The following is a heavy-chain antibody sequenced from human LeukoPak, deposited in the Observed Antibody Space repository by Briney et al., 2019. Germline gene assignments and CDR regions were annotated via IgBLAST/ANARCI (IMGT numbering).Heavy chain of an antibody. V-gene: IGHV3-23*01. Sequence: GGSLRLSCAASGFTFSQYTMSWVRQAPGKGLEWVSAIVGGGETTFYADSVKGRFTISRDNSKNIMYLQMNSLRAEDTAVYYCAKEEFVDSSGWYVDYFDYWGQGTLVTVSS. CDR2: IVGGGETT. J-gene: IGHJ4*02. CDR1: GFTFSQYT. D-gene: IGHD6-19*01. CDR3: AKEEFVDSSGWYVDYFDY.